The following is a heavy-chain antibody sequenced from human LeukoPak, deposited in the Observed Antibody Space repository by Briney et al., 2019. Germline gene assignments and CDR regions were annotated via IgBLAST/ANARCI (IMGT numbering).Heavy chain of an antibody. D-gene: IGHD1-26*01. CDR3: ASINRYSGSYYFDY. CDR1: GGSLSSSTYH. CDR2: MHYSGST. J-gene: IGHJ4*02. Sequence: SETLSLTCTVSGGSLSSSTYHWGWIRQPPGKGLEWIGTMHYSGSTYSNPSLKSRVSISRDTSKNQISLKLRSVTAADTAVYYCASINRYSGSYYFDYWGQGTLVTVSS. V-gene: IGHV4-39*01.